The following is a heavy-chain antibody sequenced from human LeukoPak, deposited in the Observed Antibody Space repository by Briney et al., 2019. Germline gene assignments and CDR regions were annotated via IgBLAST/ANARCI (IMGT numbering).Heavy chain of an antibody. CDR1: GGSISSGDYY. CDR2: IYYSGST. CDR3: ARSRRAYDGFDY. D-gene: IGHD3-3*01. V-gene: IGHV4-30-4*08. J-gene: IGHJ4*02. Sequence: SETLSLTCTVSGGSISSGDYYWNWIRQHPGKGLDWIGYIYYSGSTYYNPSLKSRVTISVDTSKNQFSLKLSSVTAADTAVYYCARSRRAYDGFDYWGRGTLVTVSS.